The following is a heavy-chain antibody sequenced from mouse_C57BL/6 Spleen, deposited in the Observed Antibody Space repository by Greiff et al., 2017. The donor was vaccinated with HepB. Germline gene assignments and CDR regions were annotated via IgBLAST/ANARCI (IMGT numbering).Heavy chain of an antibody. CDR1: GYTFTDYY. CDR2: INPYNGGT. V-gene: IGHV1-19*01. Sequence: VQLQQSGPVLVKPGASVKMSCKASGYTFTDYYMNWVKQSHGKSLEWIGVINPYNGGTSYNQKFKGKATLTVDKSSSTAYMELNSLTSEDSAVYYCARGVFMTTVVEGFAYWGQGTLVTVSA. CDR3: ARGVFMTTVVEGFAY. D-gene: IGHD1-1*01. J-gene: IGHJ3*01.